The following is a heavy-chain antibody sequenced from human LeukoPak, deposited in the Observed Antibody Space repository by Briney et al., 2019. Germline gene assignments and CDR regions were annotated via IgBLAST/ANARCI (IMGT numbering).Heavy chain of an antibody. V-gene: IGHV4-59*11. CDR3: ARWGSSWEYNWFDP. CDR1: GGSISSHY. CDR2: IYHSGST. D-gene: IGHD6-13*01. J-gene: IGHJ5*02. Sequence: SGTLSLTCTVSGGSISSHYWSWIRQPPGKGLEWIGYIYHSGSTNYNPSLKSRVTISVDTSKNQFSLKLSSVTAADTAVYYCARWGSSWEYNWFDPWGQGTLVTVSS.